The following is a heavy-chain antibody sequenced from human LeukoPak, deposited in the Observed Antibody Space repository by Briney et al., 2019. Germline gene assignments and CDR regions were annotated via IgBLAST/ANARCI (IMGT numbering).Heavy chain of an antibody. CDR2: ISYTGTI. V-gene: IGHV3-48*01. J-gene: IGHJ4*02. CDR3: TRDPRALDY. Sequence: GGSLRLSCAASGFTFSSYSMNWVRQAPGKGLEWVSYISYTGTIYYADSVKGRFTISRDNAKNSLCLHMNSLRAEDTAVYYCTRDPRALDYWGQGTLVTVSS. CDR1: GFTFSSYS.